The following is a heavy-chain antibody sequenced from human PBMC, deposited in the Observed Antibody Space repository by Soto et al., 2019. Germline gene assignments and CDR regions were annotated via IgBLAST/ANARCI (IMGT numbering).Heavy chain of an antibody. CDR2: ISGSGGST. CDR1: GFTFSSYA. D-gene: IGHD3-10*01. Sequence: EVQLLESGGGLVQPGGSLRLSCAASGFTFSSYAMSWVRQAPGKGLEWVSAISGSGGSTYYADSVKGRFTISRDNSKNTRYLQMNSLRAEDTAVYYCEKGQTYDYGSGSEAHFDYWGQGTLVTVSS. V-gene: IGHV3-23*01. J-gene: IGHJ4*02. CDR3: EKGQTYDYGSGSEAHFDY.